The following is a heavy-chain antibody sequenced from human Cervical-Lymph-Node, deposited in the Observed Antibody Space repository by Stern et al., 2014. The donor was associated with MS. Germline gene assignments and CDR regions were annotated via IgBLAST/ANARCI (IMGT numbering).Heavy chain of an antibody. CDR3: AREGGNTAEYFQH. V-gene: IGHV3-33*01. J-gene: IGHJ1*01. D-gene: IGHD4-23*01. Sequence: VQLVESGGGVVQPGRSLRLSCAASGFTFSSSGMHWVRQAPGKGLEWLGRIWYDGSNRYYADSVKGRFTITRDNSKNTLYLQMNSLRAEDTAVYYCAREGGNTAEYFQHWGQGTLVTVSS. CDR1: GFTFSSSG. CDR2: IWYDGSNR.